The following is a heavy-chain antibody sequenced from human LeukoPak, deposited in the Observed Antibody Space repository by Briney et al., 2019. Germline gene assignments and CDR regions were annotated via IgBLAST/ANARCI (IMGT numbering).Heavy chain of an antibody. J-gene: IGHJ4*02. CDR2: ISYDGSNK. CDR1: GFTFSSYG. CDR3: ARMSGSRLPGY. D-gene: IGHD3-3*01. Sequence: GRSLRLSCAASGFTFSSYGMHWVRQAPGKGLEWVAVISYDGSNKYYADSVKGRFTISRDNAKNSLYLQMNSLRAEDTAVYYCARMSGSRLPGYWGQGTLVTVSS. V-gene: IGHV3-30*03.